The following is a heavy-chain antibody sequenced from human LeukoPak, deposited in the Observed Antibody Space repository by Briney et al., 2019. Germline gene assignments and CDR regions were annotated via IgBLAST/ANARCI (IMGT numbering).Heavy chain of an antibody. CDR1: GFTFSAYS. Sequence: GGSLRLSCAASGFTFSAYSMTWVRQAPGKGLEWLANVKHDESERQYVDSVKGRFTISRDNAKNSVHLLMSSLRAEDTAVYFCAREVTWLARGNQHYYYMDVWGNGTTVTVSS. D-gene: IGHD6-19*01. V-gene: IGHV3-7*01. CDR2: VKHDESER. CDR3: AREVTWLARGNQHYYYMDV. J-gene: IGHJ6*03.